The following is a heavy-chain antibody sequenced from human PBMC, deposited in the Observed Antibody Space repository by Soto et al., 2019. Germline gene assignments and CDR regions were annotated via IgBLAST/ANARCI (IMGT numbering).Heavy chain of an antibody. V-gene: IGHV3-30*18. CDR2: ISYDGSNK. J-gene: IGHJ6*02. D-gene: IGHD3-3*01. CDR3: AKDRITIFGVVNYYYYGMDV. Sequence: SLRLSCASSGFTFSSYGMHWVRQAPGKGLEWVAVISYDGSNKYYADSVKGRFTISRDNSKNTLYLQMNSLRAEDTAVYCCAKDRITIFGVVNYYYYGMDVWRQGTTVTVSS. CDR1: GFTFSSYG.